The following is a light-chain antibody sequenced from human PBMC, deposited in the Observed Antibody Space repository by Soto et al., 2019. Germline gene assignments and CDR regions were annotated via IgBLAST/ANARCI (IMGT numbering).Light chain of an antibody. CDR2: GAS. CDR1: QSVSSK. V-gene: IGKV3-20*01. CDR3: QQYGSSPPAWT. Sequence: ETVMTQSPATLSVSPGERATLSCRASQSVSSKLAWYQQKPGQAPRVLIYGASSRATGIPARFSGSGSGTDFTLTISRLEPEDFAVYYCQQYGSSPPAWTFGQGTKVDIK. J-gene: IGKJ1*01.